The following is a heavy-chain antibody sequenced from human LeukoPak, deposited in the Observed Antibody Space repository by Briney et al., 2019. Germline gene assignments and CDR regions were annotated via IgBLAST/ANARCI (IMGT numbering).Heavy chain of an antibody. CDR1: EFTFSRYT. CDR3: VRQFAS. CDR2: ISGSGDAT. Sequence: GGSLRLSCAASEFTFSRYTMNWVRQAPGKGLEWVSSISGSGDATFYADSVKGRFTISRDNSKNTLYLQMNSLRVEDTALYYCVRQFASWGQGTLVTVSS. V-gene: IGHV3-23*01. J-gene: IGHJ4*02.